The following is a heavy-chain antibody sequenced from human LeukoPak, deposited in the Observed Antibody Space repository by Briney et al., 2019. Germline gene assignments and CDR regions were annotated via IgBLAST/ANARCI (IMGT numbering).Heavy chain of an antibody. CDR1: GFTVGSNY. D-gene: IGHD3-10*01. V-gene: IGHV3-53*01. Sequence: QAGGSLRLSCAASGFTVGSNYMSWVRQAPGKGLEWVSVIYSGGSTYYADSVKGRFTISRDNSKNTLYLQMNSLRAEDTAVHYCARDAYYYALYWGQGTLVTVSS. CDR2: IYSGGST. CDR3: ARDAYYYALY. J-gene: IGHJ4*02.